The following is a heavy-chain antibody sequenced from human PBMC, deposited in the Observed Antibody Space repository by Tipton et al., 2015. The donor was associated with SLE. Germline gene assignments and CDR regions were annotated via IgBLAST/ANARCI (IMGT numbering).Heavy chain of an antibody. CDR2: ISTYNGNT. D-gene: IGHD3-10*01. Sequence: QVQLVQSGAEVKKPGASLKVSCKASGYTFTSYAISWVRQAPGQGLEWMGWISTYNGNTNYAQKFQGRVFVTTDTSTTTAYMELRSLRSDDTAVYYCVRSGYYGSGSYLTHFDSWGQGTLVTVSS. CDR3: VRSGYYGSGSYLTHFDS. V-gene: IGHV1-18*01. CDR1: GYTFTSYA. J-gene: IGHJ4*02.